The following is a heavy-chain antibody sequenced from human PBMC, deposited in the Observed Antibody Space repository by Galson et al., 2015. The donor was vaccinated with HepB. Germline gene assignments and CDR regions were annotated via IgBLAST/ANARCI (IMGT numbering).Heavy chain of an antibody. J-gene: IGHJ6*03. CDR1: GGTFSSYA. CDR3: ARVAECLRLPYYYYMDV. V-gene: IGHV1-69*13. Sequence: SVKVSCKASGGTFSSYAISWVRQAPGQGLEWMGGIIPIFGTANYAQKFQGRVTITADESTSTAYMELSSLRSEDTAVYYCARVAECLRLPYYYYMDVWGKGTTVTVSS. CDR2: IIPIFGTA. D-gene: IGHD5/OR15-5a*01.